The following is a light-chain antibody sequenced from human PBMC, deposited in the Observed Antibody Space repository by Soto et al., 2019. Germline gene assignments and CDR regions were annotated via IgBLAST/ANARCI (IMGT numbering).Light chain of an antibody. J-gene: IGKJ1*01. CDR2: DAS. CDR1: QSVSIH. V-gene: IGKV3-20*01. CDR3: YQYDSSPWT. Sequence: EVVLTQSPGTLSLSPGERATLSCRASQSVSIHLAWYQQKPGQAPRLVIYDASSRATGIPDRFSGSGSGTDFTLTISRLEPEDFAVYFCYQYDSSPWTFGQGTKVDIK.